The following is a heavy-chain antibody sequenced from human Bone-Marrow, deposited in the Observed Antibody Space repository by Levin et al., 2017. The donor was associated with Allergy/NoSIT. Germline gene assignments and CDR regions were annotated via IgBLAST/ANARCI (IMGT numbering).Heavy chain of an antibody. CDR1: GGSFSGYY. D-gene: IGHD3-3*01. J-gene: IGHJ5*02. Sequence: SETLSLTCAVYGGSFSGYYWSWIRQPPGKGLEWIGEINHSGSTNYNPSLKSRVTISVDTSKNQFSLKLSSVTAADTAVYYCARVHDFWSGYYTGTGGWFDPWGQGTLVTVSS. CDR3: ARVHDFWSGYYTGTGGWFDP. V-gene: IGHV4-34*01. CDR2: INHSGST.